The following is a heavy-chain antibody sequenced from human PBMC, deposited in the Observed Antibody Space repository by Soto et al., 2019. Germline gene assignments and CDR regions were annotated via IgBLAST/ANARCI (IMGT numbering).Heavy chain of an antibody. V-gene: IGHV1-69*13. CDR1: GGTCSNHA. J-gene: IGHJ4*02. Sequence: ASVKVSCKASGGTCSNHALSWVRQAPGQGPEWMGGIIPLSGTTNYAQNFQGRVTITADESMTTAYMELSSLRYEDTAVYYCARGPDRSGFYLFDYWGQGTLVTVSS. CDR2: IIPLSGTT. D-gene: IGHD3-22*01. CDR3: ARGPDRSGFYLFDY.